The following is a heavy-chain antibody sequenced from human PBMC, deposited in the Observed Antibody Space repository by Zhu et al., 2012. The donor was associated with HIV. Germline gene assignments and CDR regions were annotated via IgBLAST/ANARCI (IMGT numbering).Heavy chain of an antibody. Sequence: QVQLQESGPGLVKSSETLSLTCGVSGYSISRGYYWGWIRQPPGKGLEWIGSIHYSGRTYYNPSLKSRVILSLDTSKNHFSLKLTSVTAADTAVYYCARLKDLVDSLVRGGVHAFDMWGQGTMVTVSS. J-gene: IGHJ3*02. CDR2: IHYSGRT. CDR1: GYSISRGYY. CDR3: ARLKDLVDSLVRGGVHAFDM. V-gene: IGHV4-38-2*01. D-gene: IGHD3-10*01.